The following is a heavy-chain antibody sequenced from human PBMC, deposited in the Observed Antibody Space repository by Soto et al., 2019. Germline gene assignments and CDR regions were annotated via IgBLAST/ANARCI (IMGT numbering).Heavy chain of an antibody. D-gene: IGHD5-18*01. CDR3: ALWLGEV. Sequence: SSTXSLTCSFYVGSFIVYYWSWIRHPPGKGLEFIGEINHSGSTNYNPSLKSRVTISVDTSKNQFSLKLSSVTAADTAVYYCALWLGEVWGQGTTV. CDR1: VGSFIVYY. V-gene: IGHV4-34*01. CDR2: INHSGST. J-gene: IGHJ6*01.